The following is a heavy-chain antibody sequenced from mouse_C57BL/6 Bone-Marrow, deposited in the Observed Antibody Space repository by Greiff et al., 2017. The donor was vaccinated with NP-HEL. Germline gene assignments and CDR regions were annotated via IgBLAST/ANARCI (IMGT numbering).Heavy chain of an antibody. V-gene: IGHV1-81*01. CDR2: IYPRSGNT. J-gene: IGHJ3*01. CDR3: ARKGLYGSSYGWFAY. CDR1: GYTFTSYG. D-gene: IGHD1-1*01. Sequence: QVQLKESGAELARPGASVKLSCKASGYTFTSYGISWVKQRTGQGLEWIGEIYPRSGNTYYNEKFKGKATLTADKSSSTAYMELRSLTSEDSAVYFCARKGLYGSSYGWFAYWGQGTLVTVSA.